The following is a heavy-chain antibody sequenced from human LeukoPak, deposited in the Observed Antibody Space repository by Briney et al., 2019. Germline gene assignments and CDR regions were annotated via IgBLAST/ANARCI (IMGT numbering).Heavy chain of an antibody. V-gene: IGHV3-48*02. CDR3: ARTDPIVVVPAAPLGAFGI. D-gene: IGHD2-2*01. Sequence: GGSLRLSCAASGFTFSSYSMNWVRQAPGKGLEWVSYISSSSSTIYYADSVKGRFTISRDNAKNSLYLQMNSLRDEDTAVYYCARTDPIVVVPAAPLGAFGIWGQGTMVTVSS. CDR1: GFTFSSYS. CDR2: ISSSSSTI. J-gene: IGHJ3*02.